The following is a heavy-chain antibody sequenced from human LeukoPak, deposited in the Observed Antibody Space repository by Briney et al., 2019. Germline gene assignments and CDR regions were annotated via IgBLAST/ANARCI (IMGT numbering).Heavy chain of an antibody. D-gene: IGHD6-19*01. CDR2: TSFDESNK. CDR3: AVVAGRFPPDY. J-gene: IGHJ4*02. V-gene: IGHV3-30*19. CDR1: AFTFGNYD. Sequence: GGSLRLSCAASAFTFGNYDMHWVRQAPGKGLEWVAFTSFDESNKFYADSVEGRFTISRDNSKKTLFLQMNNLRVDDTAIYYCAVVAGRFPPDYWGQGTLVTVSS.